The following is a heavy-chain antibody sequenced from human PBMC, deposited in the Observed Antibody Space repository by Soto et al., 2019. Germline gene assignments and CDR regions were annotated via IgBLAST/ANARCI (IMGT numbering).Heavy chain of an antibody. CDR1: GFTFSNYA. V-gene: IGHV3-23*01. Sequence: GGSLRLSCLVSGFTFSNYAMSWVRQAPGKGLEWVSGISASGSHTYHEDSVKGRFTISRDNSNNMLYLQMNSLRAEDTAVYYCAARSRWNHPPDYWGHGTLVTVSS. J-gene: IGHJ4*01. CDR2: ISASGSHT. D-gene: IGHD1-1*01. CDR3: AARSRWNHPPDY.